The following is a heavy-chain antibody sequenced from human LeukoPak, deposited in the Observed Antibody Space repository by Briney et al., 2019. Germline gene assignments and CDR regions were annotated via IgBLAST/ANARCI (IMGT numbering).Heavy chain of an antibody. CDR3: TTEDRITMVRGVMGYYYYYMDV. J-gene: IGHJ6*03. CDR1: GFTFSSYD. CDR2: IKSKTDGGTT. Sequence: GGSLRLSCAASGFTFSSYDMHWVRQAPGKGLEWVGRIKSKTDGGTTDYAAPVKGRFTISRDDSKNTLYLQMNSLKTEDTAVYYCTTEDRITMVRGVMGYYYYYMDVWGKGTTVTISS. V-gene: IGHV3-15*01. D-gene: IGHD3-10*01.